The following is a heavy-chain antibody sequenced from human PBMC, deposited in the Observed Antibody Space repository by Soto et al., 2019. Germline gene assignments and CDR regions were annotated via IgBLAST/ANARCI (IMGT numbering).Heavy chain of an antibody. CDR2: INHSGST. CDR1: GGSFSGYY. CDR3: ARTTSPRARKGRYYYSYMDV. Sequence: SETLSLTCAVYGGSFSGYYWSWIRQPPGKGLEWIGEINHSGSTNYNPSLKSRVTISVDTSKNQFSLKLSSVTAADTAVYYCARTTSPRARKGRYYYSYMDVWGKGTTVTVS. D-gene: IGHD4-4*01. J-gene: IGHJ6*03. V-gene: IGHV4-34*01.